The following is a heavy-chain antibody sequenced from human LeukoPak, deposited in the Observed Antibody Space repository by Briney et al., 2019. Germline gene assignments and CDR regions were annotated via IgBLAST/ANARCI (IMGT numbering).Heavy chain of an antibody. CDR2: FDPDDGAR. D-gene: IGHD4-17*01. CDR1: GYSLTALA. CDR3: AADRTMTTVTSGQSWDDP. V-gene: IGHV1-24*01. J-gene: IGHJ5*02. Sequence: ASVKVSCKASGYSLTALAIHWVRQAPGKGLEWMGRFDPDDGARIYSQRFQDRFLMTEDPSSDTAYMELSGLRSEDTAVYFCAADRTMTTVTSGQSWDDPWGQGTVVAVSS.